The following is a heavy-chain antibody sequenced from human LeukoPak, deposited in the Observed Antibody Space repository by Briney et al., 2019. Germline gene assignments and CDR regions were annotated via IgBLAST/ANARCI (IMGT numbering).Heavy chain of an antibody. J-gene: IGHJ3*02. CDR1: GYTFTGYY. D-gene: IGHD6-13*01. V-gene: IGHV1-2*02. CDR3: AASGYSSSWYAFDI. CDR2: INPNSGGT. Sequence: GASVKVSCKASGYTFTGYYMHWVRQAPGQGLEWMGWINPNSGGTNYAQKFQGRVTMTRDTSISTAYMELSRLRSDDTAVYYCAASGYSSSWYAFDIWGQGTMVTVSS.